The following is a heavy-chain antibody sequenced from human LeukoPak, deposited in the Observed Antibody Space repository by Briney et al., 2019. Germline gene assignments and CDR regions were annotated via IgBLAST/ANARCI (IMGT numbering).Heavy chain of an antibody. V-gene: IGHV3-74*01. Sequence: GGSLRLSCAASGFTFSSYWMHWVRQAPGKGLVWVSRIISDGSSTIYADSVKGRFTISRDNAKNTLFLQMNSLRAEDTAVYYCARARFGWNDVLGIDYWGQGTLVTVSS. CDR3: ARARFGWNDVLGIDY. CDR2: IISDGSST. CDR1: GFTFSSYW. D-gene: IGHD1-1*01. J-gene: IGHJ4*02.